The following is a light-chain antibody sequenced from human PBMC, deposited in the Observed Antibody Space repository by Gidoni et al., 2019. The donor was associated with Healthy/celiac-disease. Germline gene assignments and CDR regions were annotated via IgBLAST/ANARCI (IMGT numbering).Light chain of an antibody. CDR1: NSGSKN. CDR3: QVWDSSTAV. Sequence: SYALTQPLSVSVALGQTARITCGGNNSGSKNVHWYQQKPGQAPVLVIYRDSNRPSGIPERFSGSNSGNTATLTISRAQAGDEADYYCQVWDSSTAVFGGGTKLTVL. J-gene: IGLJ2*01. V-gene: IGLV3-9*01. CDR2: RDS.